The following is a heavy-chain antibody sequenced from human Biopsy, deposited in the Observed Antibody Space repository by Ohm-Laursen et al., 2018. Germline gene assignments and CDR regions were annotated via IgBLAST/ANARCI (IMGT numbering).Heavy chain of an antibody. CDR2: IYSSGST. V-gene: IGHV4-61*08. CDR1: GGSISSGGYY. Sequence: GTLSLTWTVSGGSISSGGYYWSWIRQHPGKGLEWIGRIYSSGSTNYNPSLKSRVTLSMDTSKRQFSLKLSFVTAADTAVYYCARWTPEYDSSRYYLDAFDIWGQGSKVTVSS. J-gene: IGHJ3*02. CDR3: ARWTPEYDSSRYYLDAFDI. D-gene: IGHD3-22*01.